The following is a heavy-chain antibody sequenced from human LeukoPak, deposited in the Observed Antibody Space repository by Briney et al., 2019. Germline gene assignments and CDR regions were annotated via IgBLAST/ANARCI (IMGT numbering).Heavy chain of an antibody. V-gene: IGHV3-23*01. CDR3: AKGSYYDSSGSFYFDY. D-gene: IGHD3-22*01. J-gene: IGHJ4*02. CDR2: ISGSGDNT. CDR1: GFTFSSYA. Sequence: GGSLRLSCAASGFTFSSYAMSWVSQAPGKGLEWVSGISGSGDNTYYADSVKGRFTISRDNSKNTLYVQVNSPGTEDTAAYYCAKGSYYDSSGSFYFDYWGQGTLVTVSP.